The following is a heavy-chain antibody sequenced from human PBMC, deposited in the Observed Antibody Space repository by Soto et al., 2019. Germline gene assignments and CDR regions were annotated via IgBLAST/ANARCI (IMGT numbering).Heavy chain of an antibody. CDR1: GYSFNTYW. V-gene: IGHV5-51*01. Sequence: PGESLKISCMGSGYSFNTYWIAWVRQMPGKGLEWMGIIYPGDFDTRYSPSFQGHVSMSVDKSISTAYLQWSSLETSDTAMYFCARLLGYSYGHQELFDCWGQGTPVTVSS. D-gene: IGHD5-18*01. CDR2: IYPGDFDT. CDR3: ARLLGYSYGHQELFDC. J-gene: IGHJ4*02.